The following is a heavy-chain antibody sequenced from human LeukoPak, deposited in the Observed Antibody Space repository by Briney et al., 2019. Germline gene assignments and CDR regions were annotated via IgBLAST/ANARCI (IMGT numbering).Heavy chain of an antibody. J-gene: IGHJ3*02. CDR2: IYYSGST. CDR3: ARHQPLGYGGNSDAFDI. D-gene: IGHD4-23*01. Sequence: PSETLSLTCTVSGGSISSSSYYWGWIRQPPGKGLEWIGSIYYSGSTYYNPSLKSRVTISVDTSKKQFSLKLSSVTAADTAVYYCARHQPLGYGGNSDAFDIWGQGTMVTVSS. V-gene: IGHV4-39*01. CDR1: GGSISSSSYY.